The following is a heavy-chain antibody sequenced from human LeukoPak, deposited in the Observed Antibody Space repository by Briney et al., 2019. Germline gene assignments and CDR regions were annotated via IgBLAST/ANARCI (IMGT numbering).Heavy chain of an antibody. D-gene: IGHD5-18*01. CDR3: ARRIQLWSYWHFDL. CDR1: GGSITGYS. CDR2: MFDKGSP. V-gene: IGHV4-4*09. Sequence: PSETLSLTCSVSGGSITGYSWGWVRQPPGKGLECIGYMFDKGSPNHHPSLQNRVTTSVDTSKNEFSLRLTSVTAADTAVYYCARRIQLWSYWHFDLWGRGTLVTVSS. J-gene: IGHJ2*01.